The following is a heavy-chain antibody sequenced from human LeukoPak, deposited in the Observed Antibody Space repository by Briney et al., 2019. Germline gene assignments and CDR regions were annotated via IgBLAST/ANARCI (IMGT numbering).Heavy chain of an antibody. CDR3: ARAGYCSGGSCYGSDH. CDR1: GFTFSSYD. J-gene: IGHJ4*02. V-gene: IGHV3-23*01. D-gene: IGHD2-15*01. Sequence: GGSLRLSCEASGFTFSSYDMNWVRQAPGKGLEWVSVISGSGGSTDYADSVKGRFSISRDNSKNTLYLQMNSLRAEDTAVYYCARAGYCSGGSCYGSDHWGQGTLVSVSS. CDR2: ISGSGGST.